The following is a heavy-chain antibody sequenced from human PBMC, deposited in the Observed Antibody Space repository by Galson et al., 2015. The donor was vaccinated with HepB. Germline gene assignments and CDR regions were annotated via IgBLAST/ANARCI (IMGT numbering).Heavy chain of an antibody. CDR2: IVVGSGNT. V-gene: IGHV1-58*01. Sequence: SVKVSCKASGFTFTSSAVQWVRQARGQRLEWIGWIVVGSGNTNYAQKFQERVTITRDMSTSTAYMELSSLRSEDTAVYYCAADTAYCSSTSCYYGMDVWGQGTTVTVSS. J-gene: IGHJ6*02. CDR1: GFTFTSSA. D-gene: IGHD2-2*01. CDR3: AADTAYCSSTSCYYGMDV.